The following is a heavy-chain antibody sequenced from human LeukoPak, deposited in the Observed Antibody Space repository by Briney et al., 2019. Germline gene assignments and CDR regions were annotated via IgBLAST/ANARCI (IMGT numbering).Heavy chain of an antibody. CDR3: AKGDSITMVRGRMDV. J-gene: IGHJ6*04. D-gene: IGHD3-10*01. V-gene: IGHV3-30*18. CDR2: ISYDGSNK. CDR1: GFTFSSYG. Sequence: GRSLRLSCAASGFTFSSYGMHWVRQAPGKGLEWVAVISYDGSNKYYADSVKGRFTISRDNSKNTLYLQMNSLRAEDTAVYYCAKGDSITMVRGRMDVWGKGTTVTVSS.